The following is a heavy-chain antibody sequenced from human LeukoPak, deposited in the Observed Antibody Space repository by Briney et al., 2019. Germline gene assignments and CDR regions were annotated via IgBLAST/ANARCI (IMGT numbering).Heavy chain of an antibody. Sequence: GGSLRLSCAASGFTFSRYWMHWVRQTPGKGLVWVSRIYSDGNTTSYADSVKGRVTISRDNAKNTLYLQMNSLRAEDTAVYCCAGDPSYSDGYFDFWGQGTLVTVSS. J-gene: IGHJ4*02. V-gene: IGHV3-74*01. CDR3: AGDPSYSDGYFDF. D-gene: IGHD5-18*01. CDR2: IYSDGNTT. CDR1: GFTFSRYW.